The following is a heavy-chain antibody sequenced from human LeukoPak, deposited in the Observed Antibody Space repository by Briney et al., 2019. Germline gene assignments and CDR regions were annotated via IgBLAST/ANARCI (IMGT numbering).Heavy chain of an antibody. CDR2: INPNSGGT. Sequence: GASVKVSCKASGGTFSSYAISWVRQAPGQGLEWMGWINPNSGGTNYAQKFQGRVTMTRDTSISTAYMELSRLRSDDTAVYYCASSSILIRSSSLDYWGQGTLVTVSS. J-gene: IGHJ4*02. CDR3: ASSSILIRSSSLDY. D-gene: IGHD2-2*01. CDR1: GGTFSSYA. V-gene: IGHV1-2*02.